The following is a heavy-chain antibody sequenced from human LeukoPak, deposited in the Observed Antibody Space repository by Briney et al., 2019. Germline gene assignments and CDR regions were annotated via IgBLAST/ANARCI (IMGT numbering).Heavy chain of an antibody. CDR3: ARSRWLKLTQFDY. V-gene: IGHV1-2*02. D-gene: IGHD5-24*01. J-gene: IGHJ4*02. CDR1: GYTFADYY. Sequence: ASVKVSCKASGYTFADYYMNWVRQAPGQGLEWMGWINPNSGGTNYAQKFQGRVTMTRDTSISTAYMELSRLRSDDTAVYYCARSRWLKLTQFDYWGQGTLVTVSS. CDR2: INPNSGGT.